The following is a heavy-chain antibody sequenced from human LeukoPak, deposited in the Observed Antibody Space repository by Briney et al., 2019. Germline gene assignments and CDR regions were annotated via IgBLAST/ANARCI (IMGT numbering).Heavy chain of an antibody. J-gene: IGHJ4*02. CDR3: ARDSPQFGYFDY. CDR1: GYTFTSYD. D-gene: IGHD2-21*01. Sequence: ASVKVSCKASGYTFTSYDINWVRQATGQGLEWMGWMNPNSGNTGYAQKFQGRVTMTRNTSISTAYMELSSLRSDDTAVYYCARDSPQFGYFDYWGQGTLVTVSS. V-gene: IGHV1-8*01. CDR2: MNPNSGNT.